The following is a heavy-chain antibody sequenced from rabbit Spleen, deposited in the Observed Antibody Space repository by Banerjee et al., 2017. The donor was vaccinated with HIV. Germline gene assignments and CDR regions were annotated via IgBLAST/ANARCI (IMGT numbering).Heavy chain of an antibody. CDR2: IDPIFGNT. Sequence: QLVESGGGLVQPGGSLKLSCKASGFDFSAYGVSWVRQAPGQGLEWIAYIDPIFGNTHYARWVNGRFSVSSHNAQKTVSLQLNSLTDADTATYFCARDPYVLYSAYSLPNLWGQGTLVTVS. J-gene: IGHJ4*01. CDR1: GFDFSAYG. D-gene: IGHD1-1*01. V-gene: IGHV1S7*01. CDR3: ARDPYVLYSAYSLPNL.